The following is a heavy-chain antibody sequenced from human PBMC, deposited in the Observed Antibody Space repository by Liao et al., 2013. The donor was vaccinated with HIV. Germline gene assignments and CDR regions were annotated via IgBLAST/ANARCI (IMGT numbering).Heavy chain of an antibody. Sequence: QVQLQESGPGLVKPSETLSLTCTVSGGSISSYYWSWIRQPAGKGLEWIGRFYTSGSSNYNPSLEGRVTISVDRSKNQFSLNLTSVTAADTAIYYCARHGPEYAYYYMDVWGRGITVTVSS. J-gene: IGHJ6*03. CDR2: FYTSGSS. CDR1: GGSISSYY. D-gene: IGHD2/OR15-2a*01. V-gene: IGHV4-4*07. CDR3: ARHGPEYAYYYMDV.